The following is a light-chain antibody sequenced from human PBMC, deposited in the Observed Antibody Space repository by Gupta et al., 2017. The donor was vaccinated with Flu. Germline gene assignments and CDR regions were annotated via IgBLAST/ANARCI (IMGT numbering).Light chain of an antibody. V-gene: IGKV3-11*01. J-gene: IGKJ2*01. CDR1: QSLNIY. Sequence: EIVLTQSPATLSLSSGDRAILSCRASQSLNIYLAWYQQKPGQPPRLLMFDASKRAAGIPDRFSGSGSGTDFTLTISTLEPEDFAVYYCQQRSGLPMYTFGQGTKLE. CDR3: QQRSGLPMYT. CDR2: DAS.